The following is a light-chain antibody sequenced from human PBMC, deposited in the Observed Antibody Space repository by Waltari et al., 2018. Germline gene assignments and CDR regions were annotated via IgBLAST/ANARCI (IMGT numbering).Light chain of an antibody. CDR3: SSYTTSTTLL. CDR1: STDVGAYNF. J-gene: IGLJ1*01. Sequence: QSALTQPASVSGSPGQSITTSCTGSSTDVGAYNFVSWYQQHPGKVPKLILYDVGNRPSGISHRFSASKSGNTASLTISGLQEEDEGEYYCSSYTTSTTLLFGTGTRLTVL. V-gene: IGLV2-14*01. CDR2: DVG.